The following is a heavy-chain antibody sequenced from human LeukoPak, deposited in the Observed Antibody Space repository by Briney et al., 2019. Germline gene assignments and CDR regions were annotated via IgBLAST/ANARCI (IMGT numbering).Heavy chain of an antibody. V-gene: IGHV1-46*01. CDR1: GYTFTSYY. D-gene: IGHD5-18*01. J-gene: IGHJ4*02. Sequence: ASVKVSCKASGYTFTSYYIHWVRQAAGQGLEWMGIINPSGGSTSYAQKFQGRVTMTRDTPTNTVYMELSSLRYEDTAVYYCAREGGYSYYFDYWGQGTLVTVSS. CDR3: AREGGYSYYFDY. CDR2: INPSGGST.